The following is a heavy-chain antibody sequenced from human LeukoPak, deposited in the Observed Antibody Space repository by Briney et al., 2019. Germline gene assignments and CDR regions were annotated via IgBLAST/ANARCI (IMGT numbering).Heavy chain of an antibody. CDR3: ARPYLRGTVVNNWFDP. D-gene: IGHD4-23*01. CDR2: IYYSGST. V-gene: IGHV4-39*01. J-gene: IGHJ5*02. CDR1: GGSISSSSYY. Sequence: PSETLSLTCTVSGGSISSSSYYWGWIRQPPGKGLEWIGSIYYSGSTYYNPSLKSRVTTSVDTSKNQFSLRLSSVTAADTAVYYCARPYLRGTVVNNWFDPWGQGTLVTVSS.